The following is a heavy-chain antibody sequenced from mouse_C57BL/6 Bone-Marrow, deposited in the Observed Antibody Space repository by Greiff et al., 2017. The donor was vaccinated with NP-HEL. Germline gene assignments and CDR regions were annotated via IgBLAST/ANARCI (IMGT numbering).Heavy chain of an antibody. CDR2: IDPSDSYT. Sequence: VQLQQPGAELVKPGASVKLSCKASGYTFTSYWMQWVKQRPGQGLEWIGEIDPSDSYTNYNQKFKGKATLTVDTSSSTAYMQLSSLTSEDSAVYYCARERPPSYFDYWGQGTTLTVSS. J-gene: IGHJ2*01. V-gene: IGHV1-50*01. CDR3: ARERPPSYFDY. CDR1: GYTFTSYW.